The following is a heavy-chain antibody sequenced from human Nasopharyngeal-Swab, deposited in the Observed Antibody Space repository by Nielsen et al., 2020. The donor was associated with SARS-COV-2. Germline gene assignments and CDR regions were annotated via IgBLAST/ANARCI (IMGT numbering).Heavy chain of an antibody. V-gene: IGHV3-23*01. CDR2: ISGSGGST. CDR1: GFTFSSYA. Sequence: GGSLRLSCAASGFTFSSYAMSWVRQAPEKGLEWVSAISGSGGSTYYADSVKGRFTISRDNSKNTLYLQMNSLRAEDTAVYYRAKDLPFERIAVAGTAFDYWGQGTLVTVSS. J-gene: IGHJ4*02. CDR3: AKDLPFERIAVAGTAFDY. D-gene: IGHD6-19*01.